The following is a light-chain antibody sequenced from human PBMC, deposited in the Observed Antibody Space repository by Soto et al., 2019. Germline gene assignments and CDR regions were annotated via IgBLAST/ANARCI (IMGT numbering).Light chain of an antibody. V-gene: IGLV2-14*01. J-gene: IGLJ1*01. CDR2: EVS. CDR1: SSDVGGYNY. CDR3: SSYTSSSIDYV. Sequence: SALTQPASVSGSPGQSITISCTGTSSDVGGYNYVSWYQQHPGKAPKLMIYEVSNRPSGVSNRFSGSKSGNTASLTISGLQAEDEADYSCSSYTSSSIDYVFGTGTKLTVL.